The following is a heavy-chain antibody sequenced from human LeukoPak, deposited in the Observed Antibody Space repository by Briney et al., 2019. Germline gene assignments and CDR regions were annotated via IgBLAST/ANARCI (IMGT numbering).Heavy chain of an antibody. Sequence: GGSLRLSCAASGFTFSKYELHWIRQAPGKGLEWVAIVSHGGGSKYYADSVKGRFTISRDNPKKSLYLQMNALRYEDTAIYYCARDHDWAFDLWGQGTLVTVSS. CDR2: VSHGGGSK. CDR3: ARDHDWAFDL. D-gene: IGHD3-9*01. J-gene: IGHJ4*02. CDR1: GFTFSKYE. V-gene: IGHV3-30-3*01.